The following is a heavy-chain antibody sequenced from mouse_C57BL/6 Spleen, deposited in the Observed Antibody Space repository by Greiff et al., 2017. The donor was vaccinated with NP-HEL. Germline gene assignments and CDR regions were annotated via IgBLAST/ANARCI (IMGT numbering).Heavy chain of an antibody. Sequence: QVQLQQSGAELARPGASVKLSCKASGYTFTSYGISWVKQRTGQGLEWIGEIYPRSGNTYYNEKFKGTATLTADKSSSTAYMELRSLTSEDSAVYFCGSRYYGSSYDYFDYWGQGTTLTVSS. CDR3: GSRYYGSSYDYFDY. J-gene: IGHJ2*01. CDR1: GYTFTSYG. V-gene: IGHV1-81*01. D-gene: IGHD1-1*01. CDR2: IYPRSGNT.